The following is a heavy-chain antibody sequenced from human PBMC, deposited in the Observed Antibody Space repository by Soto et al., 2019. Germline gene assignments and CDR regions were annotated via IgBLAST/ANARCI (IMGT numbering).Heavy chain of an antibody. V-gene: IGHV4-31*03. CDR1: GGSITSGGYF. CDR3: ARYGDRDNVLDS. D-gene: IGHD4-17*01. CDR2: IYYNGRA. Sequence: QVQLQESGPGLVKPSQTLSLTCTVSGGSITSGGYFWSWIRQHPGKGLEWIGYIYYNGRAYCNPSLRSRLIISLNRSKNHFYLTLTSVTAADAAVYYCARYGDRDNVLDSWGQGTLVTVSS. J-gene: IGHJ4*02.